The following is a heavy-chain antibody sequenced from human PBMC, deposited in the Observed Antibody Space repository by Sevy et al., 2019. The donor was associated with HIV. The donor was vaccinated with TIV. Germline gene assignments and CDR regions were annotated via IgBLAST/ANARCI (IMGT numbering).Heavy chain of an antibody. CDR1: GFTFSSYS. J-gene: IGHJ4*02. D-gene: IGHD3-10*01. Sequence: GGSLRLSCAASGFTFSSYSMNWVRQAPGKGLEWVSSISSSSSYIYYADSVKGRFTISRDNAKNSLYLQMNSLRAEDTAVYYCSTRVRGVTQTPFDYWGQGTLVTVSS. V-gene: IGHV3-21*01. CDR3: STRVRGVTQTPFDY. CDR2: ISSSSSYI.